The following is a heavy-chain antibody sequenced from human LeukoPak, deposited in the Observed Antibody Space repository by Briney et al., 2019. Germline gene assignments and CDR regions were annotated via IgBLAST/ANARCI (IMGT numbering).Heavy chain of an antibody. J-gene: IGHJ3*02. CDR1: GGSVRSYY. CDR3: ARVGGFPLGAFDI. V-gene: IGHV4-59*08. CDR2: IFNSVNA. D-gene: IGHD2-15*01. Sequence: SETLSLTCTVSGGSVRSYYWSWIRQPPGRGLEWIGYIFNSVNANYNPSLKSRVTISVDTSKNQFSLKVNFVTAVDTAVYYCARVGGFPLGAFDIWGQGRMVTVSS.